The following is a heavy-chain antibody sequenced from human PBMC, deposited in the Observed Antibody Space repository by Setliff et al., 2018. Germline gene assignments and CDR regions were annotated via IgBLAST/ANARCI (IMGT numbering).Heavy chain of an antibody. CDR3: AGGAFGSRWYVRPWFDP. Sequence: PSETLSLTCAVYGGSFSGYYWPWIRQSPGKGLEWIGESNHSGGIDYNPSLKSRLTITVDTSKNQFSLSLSAVTAADTAVYYCAGGAFGSRWYVRPWFDPWGQGTLVTVSS. V-gene: IGHV4-34*01. CDR2: SNHSGGI. CDR1: GGSFSGYY. D-gene: IGHD6-13*01. J-gene: IGHJ5*02.